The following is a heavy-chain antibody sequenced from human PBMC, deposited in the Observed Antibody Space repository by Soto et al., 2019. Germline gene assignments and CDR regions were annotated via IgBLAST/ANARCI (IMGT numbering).Heavy chain of an antibody. CDR1: GGCISSYY. CDR3: ARLPPTVTHYYYYGMDV. V-gene: IGHV4-59*08. D-gene: IGHD4-17*01. Sequence: NPSETVSLTCTVSGGCISSYYWSWIRQPPGKGLEWIGYIYYSGSTNYNPSLKSRVTISVDTSKNQFSLKLSSVTAADTAVYYCARLPPTVTHYYYYGMDVWGQGTTVTVSS. J-gene: IGHJ6*02. CDR2: IYYSGST.